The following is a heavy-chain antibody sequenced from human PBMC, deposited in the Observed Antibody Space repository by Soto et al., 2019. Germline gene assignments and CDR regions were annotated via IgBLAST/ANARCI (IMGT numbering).Heavy chain of an antibody. J-gene: IGHJ4*02. CDR3: AGGTYYFDY. D-gene: IGHD1-26*01. Sequence: ASVKVSCKASGYTFTSYAMHWVRQAPGQRLEWMGWINAGNGNTKYSQKFQGRVTMTTDTSTSTAYMELRSLRSDDTAVYYCAGGTYYFDYCGQGTLVTVSS. V-gene: IGHV1-3*01. CDR1: GYTFTSYA. CDR2: INAGNGNT.